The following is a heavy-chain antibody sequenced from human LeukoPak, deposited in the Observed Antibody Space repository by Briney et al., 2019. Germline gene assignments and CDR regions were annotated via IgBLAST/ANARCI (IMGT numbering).Heavy chain of an antibody. CDR3: ARLHPYYDFWSGSYMDV. Sequence: PSETLSLTCTVSGGSLSSYYWSWIRQPPGKGLEWIGFIYYSGSTNYNPSLKSRGTISVDTSKNQFSLKLSSVTAADTAVYYCARLHPYYDFWSGSYMDVWGKGTTVTVSS. J-gene: IGHJ6*03. CDR2: IYYSGST. D-gene: IGHD3-3*01. V-gene: IGHV4-59*01. CDR1: GGSLSSYY.